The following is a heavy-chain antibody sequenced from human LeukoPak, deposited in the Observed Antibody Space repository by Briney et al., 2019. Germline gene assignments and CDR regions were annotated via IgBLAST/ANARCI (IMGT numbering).Heavy chain of an antibody. CDR3: ARDLSMSKGY. CDR2: LNSDGSNT. CDR1: GFTFSSYW. D-gene: IGHD2/OR15-2a*01. J-gene: IGHJ4*02. Sequence: PGGSLRLSCAASGFTFSSYWMHWVRQAPGKGLVWVSRLNSDGSNTNYADSVKGRFTISRDNAKNTLYLQMNSLRAEDTAVYYCARDLSMSKGYWGQGTLVTVSS. V-gene: IGHV3-74*01.